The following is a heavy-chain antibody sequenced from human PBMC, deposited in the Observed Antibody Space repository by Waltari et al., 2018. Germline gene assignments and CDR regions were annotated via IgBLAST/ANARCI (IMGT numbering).Heavy chain of an antibody. Sequence: EVQLVESGGGLIQPGGSLRLSCAASGFTVSSNYMSWVRQAPGKGVEWVSVIYSGGSTYYADSVKGRFTISRDNSKNTLYLQMNSLRAEDTAVYYCASGQYYYYDSSGYPDYWGQGTLVTVSS. CDR3: ASGQYYYYDSSGYPDY. CDR2: IYSGGST. J-gene: IGHJ4*02. CDR1: GFTVSSNY. D-gene: IGHD3-22*01. V-gene: IGHV3-53*01.